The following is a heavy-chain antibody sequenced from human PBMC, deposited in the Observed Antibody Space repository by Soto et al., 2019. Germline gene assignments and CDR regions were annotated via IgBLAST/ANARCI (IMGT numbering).Heavy chain of an antibody. CDR1: GFTFTRYS. CDR3: ARESEDLTSNFDY. J-gene: IGHJ4*02. Sequence: GSLRLSCAASGFTFTRYSMNWVRQAPGKGLEWVSSISSTTNYMYYGDSMKGRFTISRDNAKNSLYLEMNSLRAEDTAVYYCARESEDLTSNFDYWGQGTLVTVSS. CDR2: ISSTTNYM. V-gene: IGHV3-21*06.